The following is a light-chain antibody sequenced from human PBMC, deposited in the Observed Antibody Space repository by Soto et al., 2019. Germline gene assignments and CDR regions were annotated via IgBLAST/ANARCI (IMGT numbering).Light chain of an antibody. CDR3: KQYISYPVT. V-gene: IGKV1-5*03. Sequence: DIQMTQSPSTLSASVGDRVTITCRASQSINTWLAWYQQKPGKAPQVLIYKASYLESGAPSRFSGSGSGTEFTLTISSLQPDDFATYYCKQYISYPVTFGQGTKVEIK. J-gene: IGKJ1*01. CDR2: KAS. CDR1: QSINTW.